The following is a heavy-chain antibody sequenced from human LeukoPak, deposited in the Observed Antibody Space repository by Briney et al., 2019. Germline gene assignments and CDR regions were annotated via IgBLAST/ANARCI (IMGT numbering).Heavy chain of an antibody. V-gene: IGHV3-66*02. J-gene: IGHJ4*02. CDR2: IYTDGIP. Sequence: GGSRRLSCAASVFIVSSESMSWVRQAPRKGMEWVSVIYTDGIPHYVDSVKCRFTISRDNSKNILYLQMNSLRAEDTAVYYRARGFGEEMGNTYEYWGQGTLVTVSS. CDR3: ARGFGEEMGNTYEY. D-gene: IGHD5-24*01. CDR1: VFIVSSES.